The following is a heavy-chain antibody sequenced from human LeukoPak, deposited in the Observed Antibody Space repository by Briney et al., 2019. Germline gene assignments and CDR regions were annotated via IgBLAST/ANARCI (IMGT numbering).Heavy chain of an antibody. CDR2: IKSKTDGCTT. Sequence: PGGSLKLSCAASGFTFSDAWMTWVRQAPGKGLEWVGRIKSKTDGCTTDYAAPVKARFTVSRDDSKNTLYLQMNSMKTEDTAAYYCLSSSGYYFESWGQGTLVTVSS. J-gene: IGHJ4*02. CDR1: GFTFSDAW. CDR3: LSSSGYYFES. D-gene: IGHD6-19*01. V-gene: IGHV3-15*01.